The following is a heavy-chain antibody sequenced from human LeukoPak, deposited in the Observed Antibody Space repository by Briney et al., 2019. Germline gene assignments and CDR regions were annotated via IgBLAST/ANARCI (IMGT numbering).Heavy chain of an antibody. D-gene: IGHD1-7*01. CDR2: ISYSGSS. CDR1: GGSISSYY. CDR3: ARGFRRITGTSCLYV. V-gene: IGHV4-59*12. J-gene: IGHJ6*04. Sequence: PSDTLSLTCTVSGGSISSYYWRWLRQPPGKGLEGIGYISYSGSSNYNPSLKSRVSISVDTSKNQFSLKLSSVTAADTAVYYCARGFRRITGTSCLYVWGKGTTVTVSS.